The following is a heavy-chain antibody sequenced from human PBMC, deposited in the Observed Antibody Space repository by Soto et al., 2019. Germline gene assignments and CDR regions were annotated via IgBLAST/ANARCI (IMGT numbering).Heavy chain of an antibody. CDR1: GGSISSGDYY. CDR3: ASSDYYGSAPNWFDP. Sequence: QVQLQESGPGLVKPSQTLFLTCTVSGGSISSGDYYWSWIRQPPGKGLEWIGYIYYSGSTYYNPSLHSRVTISVDTSKNQFSLTLSSVTAADTAVYYCASSDYYGSAPNWFDPWGQGTLFTVSS. CDR2: IYYSGST. V-gene: IGHV4-30-4*01. J-gene: IGHJ5*02. D-gene: IGHD3-10*01.